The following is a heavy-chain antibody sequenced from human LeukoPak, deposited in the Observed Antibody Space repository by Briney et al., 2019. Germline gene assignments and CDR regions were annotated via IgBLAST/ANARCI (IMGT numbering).Heavy chain of an antibody. CDR1: GGSFSGYY. Sequence: KPSETLSLTCAVYGGSFSGYYWSWIRQPLGKGLEWIGEINHSGSTNYNPSLKSRVTISVDTSKNQFSLKLSSVTDADTAVYYCARNDDYLGYWGQGTLVTVSS. J-gene: IGHJ4*02. D-gene: IGHD1-1*01. V-gene: IGHV4-34*01. CDR3: ARNDDYLGY. CDR2: INHSGST.